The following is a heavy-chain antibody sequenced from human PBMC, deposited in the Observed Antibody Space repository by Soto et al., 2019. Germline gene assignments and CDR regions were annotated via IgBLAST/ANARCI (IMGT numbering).Heavy chain of an antibody. CDR3: ARGRIKDSSAWFVRWVLDY. Sequence: QEQLVQSGAEVRKPGSSVKVSCKASGGTFSSYAISWVRQAPGQGLEWMGGSIPIFGRPNYAQKCQGRVTITADDSTSSVYMELSSLRSEDTAVYYCARGRIKDSSAWFVRWVLDYWGQGTLVTVSS. CDR1: GGTFSSYA. D-gene: IGHD6-19*01. J-gene: IGHJ4*02. CDR2: SIPIFGRP. V-gene: IGHV1-69*01.